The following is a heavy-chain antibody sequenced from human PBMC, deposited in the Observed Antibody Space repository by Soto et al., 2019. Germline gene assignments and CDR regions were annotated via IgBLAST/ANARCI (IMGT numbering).Heavy chain of an antibody. CDR1: GVSINNDVFY. V-gene: IGHV4-31*03. CDR3: ARDVSLNYGLDV. J-gene: IGHJ6*02. Sequence: SETLSLTCTVSGVSINNDVFYWTWIRQLPGRGLEWIGYIYYSGSTFYNPSLKSRASISIDTSKNQFSLNLSSVSAADTAVYYCARDVSLNYGLDVWGRGTTVTVPS. CDR2: IYYSGST.